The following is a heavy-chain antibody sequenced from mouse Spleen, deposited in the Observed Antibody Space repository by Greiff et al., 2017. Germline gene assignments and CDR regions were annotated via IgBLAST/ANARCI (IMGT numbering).Heavy chain of an antibody. D-gene: IGHD1-1*01. CDR1: GYTFTDYY. CDR2: IYPGSGNT. CDR3: ARHLFYYGSSPWFAY. Sequence: QVQLQQSGAELVRPGASVKLSCKASGYTFTDYYINWVKQRPGQGLEWIARIYPGSGNTYYNEKFKGKATLTAEKSSSTAYMQLSSLTSEDSAVYFCARHLFYYGSSPWFAYWGQGTLVTVSA. J-gene: IGHJ3*01. V-gene: IGHV1-76*01.